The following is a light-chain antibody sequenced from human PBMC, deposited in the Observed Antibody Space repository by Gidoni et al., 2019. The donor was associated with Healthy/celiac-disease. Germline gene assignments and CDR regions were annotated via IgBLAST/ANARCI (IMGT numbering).Light chain of an antibody. V-gene: IGLV2-14*01. CDR2: EVS. CDR3: SSYTSSSTPGVV. Sequence: QSAPTQPSPGSGSPGKAITLSCTGTSSDVGGYNYVSWYQQHPGKAPKLMIYEVSNRHSGVSNRFPGSKSGNTASLTISGLQAEDEADYYCSSYTSSSTPGVVFGGGTKLTVL. J-gene: IGLJ2*01. CDR1: SSDVGGYNY.